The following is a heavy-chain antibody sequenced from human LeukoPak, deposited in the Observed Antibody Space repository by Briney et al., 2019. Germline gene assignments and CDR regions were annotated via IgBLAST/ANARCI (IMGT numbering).Heavy chain of an antibody. J-gene: IGHJ4*02. Sequence: GGSLRFSCAASGFTFDDYAMHWVRQAPGKGLEWVSLISGDGGSTYYADSVKGRFTISRDNSKNSLYLQMNSLRTEDTALYYCAKDWTHSGYDAKFDYWGQGTLVTVSS. CDR2: ISGDGGST. D-gene: IGHD5-12*01. CDR1: GFTFDDYA. V-gene: IGHV3-43*02. CDR3: AKDWTHSGYDAKFDY.